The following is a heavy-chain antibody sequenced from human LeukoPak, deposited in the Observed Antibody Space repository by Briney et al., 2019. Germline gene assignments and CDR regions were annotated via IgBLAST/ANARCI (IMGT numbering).Heavy chain of an antibody. D-gene: IGHD6-19*01. CDR3: ARDRIAVAVGCLDL. CDR1: GFTFSDYY. Sequence: PGGSLRLSCAASGFTFSDYYMSWIRQAPGKGLEWVAVIWYDGSNKYYADSVKGRFTISRDNSKNTLYLQMNSLRAEDTAVYYCARDRIAVAVGCLDLWGRGTLVTVSS. CDR2: IWYDGSNK. V-gene: IGHV3-33*08. J-gene: IGHJ2*01.